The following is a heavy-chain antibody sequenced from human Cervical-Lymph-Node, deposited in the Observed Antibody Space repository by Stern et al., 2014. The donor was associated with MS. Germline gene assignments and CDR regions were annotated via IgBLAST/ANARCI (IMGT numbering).Heavy chain of an antibody. D-gene: IGHD3-10*01. CDR1: GFALNNVGEG. CDR2: IDWDDDR. Sequence: QITLRESGPTLVKPTQTLTLTCRFSGFALNNVGEGVGWIRQPPGKALEWLALIDWDDDRRYRPSLKGRLIITKDTSKDLVVLKMTNMDPLDTATYFCAHTSLSFGVSFDYWGQGTPVTVSS. J-gene: IGHJ4*02. V-gene: IGHV2-5*02. CDR3: AHTSLSFGVSFDY.